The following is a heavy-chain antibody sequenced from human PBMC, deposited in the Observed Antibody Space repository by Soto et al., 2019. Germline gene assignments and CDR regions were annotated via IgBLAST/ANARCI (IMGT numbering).Heavy chain of an antibody. J-gene: IGHJ3*02. CDR1: GYTFTSYA. V-gene: IGHV1-3*05. CDR2: INAGNGNT. Sequence: QVQLVQSGAEEKQPGASVKVSCKASGYTFTSYAIHWVRQAPGQRLEWMGWINAGNGNTKYSQKFQGRVTITRDTSASTDYMELSSLRSEDTAVYYCARDIAFDIWGQGTMVAVSS. CDR3: ARDIAFDI.